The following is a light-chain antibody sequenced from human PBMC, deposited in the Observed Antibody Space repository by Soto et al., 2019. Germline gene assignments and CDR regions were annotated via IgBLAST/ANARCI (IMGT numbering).Light chain of an antibody. V-gene: IGKV1-5*03. J-gene: IGKJ5*01. CDR3: QHYINYPIT. Sequence: DIQMTQSPSTLSASVGDRATITCRASQSISNWLAWYQQKPGKAPKLLIYKTSTLESGVPSRFSGSGSGTEFTLTISSLQPDDFATYYCQHYINYPITFGQGTRLEIK. CDR1: QSISNW. CDR2: KTS.